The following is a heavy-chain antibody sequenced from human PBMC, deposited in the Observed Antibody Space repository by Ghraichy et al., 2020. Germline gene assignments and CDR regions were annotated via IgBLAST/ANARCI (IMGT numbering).Heavy chain of an antibody. CDR2: IYYSGST. D-gene: IGHD6-13*01. CDR3: ARLGYSSSTYYYGMDV. Sequence: LSLTCTVSGGSISSSSYYWGWIRQPPGKGLEWIGSIYYSGSTYYNPSLKSRVTISVDTSKNQFSLKLSSVTAADTAVYYCARLGYSSSTYYYGMDVWGQGTTVTVSS. J-gene: IGHJ6*02. V-gene: IGHV4-39*01. CDR1: GGSISSSSYY.